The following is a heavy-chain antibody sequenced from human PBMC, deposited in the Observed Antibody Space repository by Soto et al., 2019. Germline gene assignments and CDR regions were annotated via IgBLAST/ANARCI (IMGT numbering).Heavy chain of an antibody. Sequence: EVQKLESGGGLVQPGGSLRLSCAASGLTFSAYPMSWVRQAPGKGLEWVSSISGSGDRTYYADSVKGRFTISRDNSKNTLYLQMNSLRVEDTAVYFCPFGWGGGHEGYWGQGTLVTVPS. CDR3: PFGWGGGHEGY. CDR2: ISGSGDRT. D-gene: IGHD5-12*01. J-gene: IGHJ4*02. CDR1: GLTFSAYP. V-gene: IGHV3-23*01.